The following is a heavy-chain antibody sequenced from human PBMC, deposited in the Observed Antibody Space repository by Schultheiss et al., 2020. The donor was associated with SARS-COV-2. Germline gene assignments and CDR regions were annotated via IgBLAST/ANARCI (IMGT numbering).Heavy chain of an antibody. J-gene: IGHJ5*02. Sequence: LRLSCAVYGGSFSGYYWSWIRQHPGKGLEWIGHIYYSGTTHYNPSLKSRLTISVDTSKNQFSLKLSSVTAADTAVYYCARYEQVGRVNWFDPWGQGNLVTVSS. V-gene: IGHV4-34*09. D-gene: IGHD6-6*01. CDR3: ARYEQVGRVNWFDP. CDR1: GGSFSGYY. CDR2: IYYSGTT.